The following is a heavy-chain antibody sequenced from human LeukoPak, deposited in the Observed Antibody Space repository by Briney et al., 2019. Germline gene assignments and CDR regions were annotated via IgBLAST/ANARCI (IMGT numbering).Heavy chain of an antibody. V-gene: IGHV5-51*01. CDR3: ARRATGYSYGYDY. Sequence: GESLKISCKGSGYSFSNYWIGWVRQMPGKGLEWMGIVYPGGSDTRYSPSFQGQVTISADKSSGTAYLQWSSLKASDTAMYYCARRATGYSYGYDYWGQGTLVTVSS. CDR1: GYSFSNYW. J-gene: IGHJ4*02. D-gene: IGHD5-18*01. CDR2: VYPGGSDT.